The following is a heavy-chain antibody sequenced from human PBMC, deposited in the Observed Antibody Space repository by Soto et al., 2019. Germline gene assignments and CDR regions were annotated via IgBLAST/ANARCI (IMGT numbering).Heavy chain of an antibody. V-gene: IGHV1-2*04. CDR1: GYTFTGYY. Sequence: ASVKVSCKASGYTFTGYYMHWVRQAPGQGLEWMGWINPNSGGTNYAQKFQGWVTMTRDTSISTAYMELSRLRFDDTAVYYCARAGYDFWSGRYYYYGMDVWGQGTTVTVSS. CDR2: INPNSGGT. J-gene: IGHJ6*02. D-gene: IGHD3-3*01. CDR3: ARAGYDFWSGRYYYYGMDV.